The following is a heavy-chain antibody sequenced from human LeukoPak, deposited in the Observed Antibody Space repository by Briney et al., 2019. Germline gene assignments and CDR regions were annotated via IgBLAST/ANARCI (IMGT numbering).Heavy chain of an antibody. Sequence: GGSLRLSCAASGFTFSSYGMHWVRQAPGKGLEWVAFIRYDGSNKYYADSVKGRFTISRDNSKNTLYLQMNSLRAEDTAVYYRAKDLAGEERWLQLVGAFDIWGQGTMVTVSS. J-gene: IGHJ3*02. D-gene: IGHD5-24*01. V-gene: IGHV3-30*02. CDR3: AKDLAGEERWLQLVGAFDI. CDR1: GFTFSSYG. CDR2: IRYDGSNK.